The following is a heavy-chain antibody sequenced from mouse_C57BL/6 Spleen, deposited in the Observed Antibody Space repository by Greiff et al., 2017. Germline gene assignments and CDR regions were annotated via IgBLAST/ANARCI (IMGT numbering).Heavy chain of an antibody. J-gene: IGHJ2*01. D-gene: IGHD2-1*01. CDR2: IHPSDSDT. CDR1: GYTFSSYW. Sequence: QVQLQQPGAELVKPGASVKVSCKASGYTFSSYWMPWVKQRPGQGLEWIGRIHPSDSDTNYNQKFKGKATLTVDKSTSTAYMQRSSLTSEDSAVYDCAIGDGNYVTGTYGDWGQGTTLTVSS. V-gene: IGHV1-74*01. CDR3: AIGDGNYVTGTYGD.